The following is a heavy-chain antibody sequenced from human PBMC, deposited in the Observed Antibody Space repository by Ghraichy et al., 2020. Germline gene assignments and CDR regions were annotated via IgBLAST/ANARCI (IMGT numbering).Heavy chain of an antibody. Sequence: SQTLSLTCAVYGGSFSGYYWSWIRQPPGKGLEWIGEINHSGSTNYNPSLKSRVTISVDTSKNQFSLKLSSVTAADTAVYYCARGALRGYSGYQRHQPQNAFDYWGQGTLVTVSS. CDR2: INHSGST. V-gene: IGHV4-34*01. CDR3: ARGALRGYSGYQRHQPQNAFDY. J-gene: IGHJ4*02. CDR1: GGSFSGYY. D-gene: IGHD5-12*01.